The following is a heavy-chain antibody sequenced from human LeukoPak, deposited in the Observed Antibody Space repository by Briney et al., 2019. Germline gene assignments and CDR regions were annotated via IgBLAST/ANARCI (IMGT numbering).Heavy chain of an antibody. V-gene: IGHV3-30*18. Sequence: GGSLRLSCAASGFTFSSYGMHWVRQAPGKGLEWVALISYDGSNKYYADSVKGRFTISRDNSKNTLYLQMNSLRAEDTAVYYCAKTQTLYDSSGYYLGYWGQGTLVTVSS. CDR1: GFTFSSYG. CDR2: ISYDGSNK. D-gene: IGHD3-22*01. CDR3: AKTQTLYDSSGYYLGY. J-gene: IGHJ4*02.